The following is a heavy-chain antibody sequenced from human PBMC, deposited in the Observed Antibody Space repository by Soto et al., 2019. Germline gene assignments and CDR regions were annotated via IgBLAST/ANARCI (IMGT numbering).Heavy chain of an antibody. J-gene: IGHJ3*02. CDR2: ISGSGGSA. CDR3: EKTRGYDGRRDAFDI. Sequence: EVQLLESGGGLVQPGGSLRLSCAASGFTFSSYAMSWVRQAPGKGLEWVSAISGSGGSAYYADSVKGRFTISRDNSKNTAYLQMNRLRAEDTGVYYCEKTRGYDGRRDAFDIWGQGTMVTVSS. CDR1: GFTFSSYA. D-gene: IGHD5-18*01. V-gene: IGHV3-23*01.